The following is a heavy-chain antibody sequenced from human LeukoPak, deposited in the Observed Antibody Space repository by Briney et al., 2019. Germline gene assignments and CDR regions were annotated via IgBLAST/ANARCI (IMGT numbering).Heavy chain of an antibody. V-gene: IGHV4-34*01. D-gene: IGHD3-9*01. J-gene: IGHJ4*02. Sequence: SETLSLTCAVYGGPFSGYYWSWIRQPPGKGLEWIGEINHSGSTSYNPSLKSRVTISVDTSKNQFSLTLSSVTAADTAVYYCARRTTYFGWRPSESPSCFDYWGQGTLVTVSS. CDR3: ARRTTYFGWRPSESPSCFDY. CDR1: GGPFSGYY. CDR2: INHSGST.